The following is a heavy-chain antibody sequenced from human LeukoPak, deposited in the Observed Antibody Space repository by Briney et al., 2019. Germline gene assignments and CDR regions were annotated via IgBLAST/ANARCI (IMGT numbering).Heavy chain of an antibody. Sequence: ASVKVSCKASGYTFTDHYFHCLRQAPGQRLEWMGWIHPGRGDTNYAQKFQGRVSLTRDTSISTAYMELSRLTSDDTAVYYCARDHNWGPDYWGQGTLVSVSS. CDR1: GYTFTDHY. J-gene: IGHJ4*02. CDR2: IHPGRGDT. V-gene: IGHV1-2*02. D-gene: IGHD7-27*01. CDR3: ARDHNWGPDY.